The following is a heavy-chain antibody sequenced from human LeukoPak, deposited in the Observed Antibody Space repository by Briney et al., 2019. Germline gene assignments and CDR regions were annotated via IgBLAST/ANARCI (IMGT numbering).Heavy chain of an antibody. J-gene: IGHJ4*02. CDR3: ARKGYSSAYYFDY. CDR1: GFTFSSYS. Sequence: GGSLRLSCAASGFTFSSYSMNWVRRAPGKGLEWVSSISSSSSYIYYADSVKGRFTISRDNAKNSLYLQMNSLRAEDTAVYYCARKGYSSAYYFDYWGQGTLVTVSS. CDR2: ISSSSSYI. V-gene: IGHV3-21*01. D-gene: IGHD6-6*01.